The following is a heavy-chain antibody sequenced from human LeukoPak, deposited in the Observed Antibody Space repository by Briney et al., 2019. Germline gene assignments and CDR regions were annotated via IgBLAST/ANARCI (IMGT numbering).Heavy chain of an antibody. Sequence: SETLSLTCTVSGGSISSSSYYWGWIRQPPGKGLEWIGSIYYSGSTYYNPSLKSRVTISVDTSKNQFSLKLSSVTAADTAVYYCARIQQQLVNWFDPWGQGTLVTVSS. CDR2: IYYSGST. V-gene: IGHV4-39*01. J-gene: IGHJ5*02. D-gene: IGHD6-13*01. CDR1: GGSISSSSYY. CDR3: ARIQQQLVNWFDP.